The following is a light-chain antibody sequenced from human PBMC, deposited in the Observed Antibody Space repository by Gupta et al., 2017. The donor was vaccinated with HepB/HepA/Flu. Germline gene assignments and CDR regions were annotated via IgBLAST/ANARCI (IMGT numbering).Light chain of an antibody. CDR2: DAS. J-gene: IGKJ1*01. CDR3: QQYGSLPLT. Sequence: DIQMTQSPSSLSASVGDRVTITCQASQDISNYLNWYQQKPGKAPKLLIYDASNMETGVPSRFSGSGSGTDFTFTISSLQPEDIATYYCQQYGSLPLTFGQGTKVEIK. CDR1: QDISNY. V-gene: IGKV1-33*01.